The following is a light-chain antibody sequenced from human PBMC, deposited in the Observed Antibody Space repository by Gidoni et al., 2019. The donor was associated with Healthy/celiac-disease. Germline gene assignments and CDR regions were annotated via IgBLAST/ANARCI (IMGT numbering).Light chain of an antibody. CDR2: EVS. Sequence: ITISCTGTSSDVGGYNYVSWYQQHPGKAPKLMIYEVSNRPSGVSNRFSGSKSGNTASLTISGLQAEDETDYYCSSYTSSSTVVFGGGTKLTVL. CDR3: SSYTSSSTVV. CDR1: SSDVGGYNY. J-gene: IGLJ2*01. V-gene: IGLV2-14*01.